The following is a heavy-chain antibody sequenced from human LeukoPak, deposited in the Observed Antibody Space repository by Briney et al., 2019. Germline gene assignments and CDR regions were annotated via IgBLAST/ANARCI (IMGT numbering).Heavy chain of an antibody. Sequence: SETLSLTCTVSGGSVNIYYWTWIRQPAGKGLEWIGRIYTNGSTNYNPSLKSRVTRSLDTSKNQFSLKVTSVTAADTAVYYCARDRAVALGPRAFDIWGQGTMVTVSS. V-gene: IGHV4-4*07. CDR3: ARDRAVALGPRAFDI. J-gene: IGHJ3*02. CDR1: GGSVNIYY. D-gene: IGHD6-19*01. CDR2: IYTNGST.